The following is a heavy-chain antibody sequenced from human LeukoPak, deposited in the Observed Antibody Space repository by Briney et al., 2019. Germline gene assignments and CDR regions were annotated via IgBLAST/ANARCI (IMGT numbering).Heavy chain of an antibody. J-gene: IGHJ4*02. CDR3: AKAFPYCGGDCYID. CDR1: GFTFSSSA. D-gene: IGHD2-21*02. V-gene: IGHV3-23*01. CDR2: ISASGGST. Sequence: GGSLRLSCAASGFTFSSSAMSWVRQVPGKGLEWVSGISASGGSTNYADSVRGRFTISRDNSKNTLYVQMNSLRAEDTAVYYCAKAFPYCGGDCYIDWGQGTLVTVSS.